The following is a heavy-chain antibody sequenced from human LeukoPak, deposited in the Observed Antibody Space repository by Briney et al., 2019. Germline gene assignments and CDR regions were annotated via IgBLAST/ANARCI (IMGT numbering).Heavy chain of an antibody. D-gene: IGHD4-17*01. CDR3: AKRTANYYFDY. J-gene: IGHJ4*02. CDR1: GFTFSNYG. Sequence: GGSLRLSCAASGFTFSNYGMHWVRQAPGKGLEWVAFIRHDGTNKYYADSVKGRLTISRDNSKNTLYLQMNSLRAEDTAVYYCAKRTANYYFDYWGQGTLVTVSS. V-gene: IGHV3-30*02. CDR2: IRHDGTNK.